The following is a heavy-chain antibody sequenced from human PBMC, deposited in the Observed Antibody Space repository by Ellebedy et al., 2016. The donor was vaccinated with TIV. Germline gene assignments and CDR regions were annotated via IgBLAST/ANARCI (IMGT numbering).Heavy chain of an antibody. V-gene: IGHV3-7*01. CDR2: IYQDGGVQ. CDR3: ARRGSYGDYAVQINSWFDT. Sequence: PGESLKISCAASGFSFRSYWMGWVRQAPGKGLEWVANIYQDGGVQYYVDSVKGRFTISRDNADNSLFLQMNRLRAEDTAVYFCARRGSYGDYAVQINSWFDTWGRGTLVAVSS. J-gene: IGHJ5*02. D-gene: IGHD4-17*01. CDR1: GFSFRSYW.